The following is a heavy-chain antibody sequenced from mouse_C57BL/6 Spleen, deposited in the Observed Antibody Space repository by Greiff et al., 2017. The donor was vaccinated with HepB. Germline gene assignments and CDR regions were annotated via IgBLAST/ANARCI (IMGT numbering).Heavy chain of an antibody. CDR3: ARRSYGSSYDFDY. Sequence: VQLQQSGAELVKPGASVKISCKASGYAFSSYWMNWVKQRPGKGLEWIGQIYPGDGDTNYNGKFKGKATLTADKSSSTAYMQLSSLTSEDSAVYFGARRSYGSSYDFDYWGQGTTLTVSS. V-gene: IGHV1-80*01. CDR1: GYAFSSYW. J-gene: IGHJ2*01. D-gene: IGHD1-1*01. CDR2: IYPGDGDT.